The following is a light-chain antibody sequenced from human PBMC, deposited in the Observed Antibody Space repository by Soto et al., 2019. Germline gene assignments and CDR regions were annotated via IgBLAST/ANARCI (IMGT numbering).Light chain of an antibody. CDR1: SSDVGDYNY. V-gene: IGLV2-11*01. CDR2: DVS. CDR3: CSYAGRYCLYV. J-gene: IGLJ1*01. Sequence: QSALTQPRSASGSPGQSVTVSCTGTSSDVGDYNYVSWYQQHPGNAPKLMIYDVSQRPSGVPDRFSGSKSGNTASLTISGLQAEDEADYYCCSYAGRYCLYVFGTGTKVTVL.